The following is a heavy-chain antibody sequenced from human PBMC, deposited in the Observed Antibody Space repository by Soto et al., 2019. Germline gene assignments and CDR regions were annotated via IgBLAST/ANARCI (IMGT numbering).Heavy chain of an antibody. D-gene: IGHD3-3*01. V-gene: IGHV3-7*03. Sequence: EVHLVESGGGLVQPGGSLRLSCEASGIIFRDYWMTWIRQAQGTGRGGVAKIKHDGSKRDYADSVKGRFTISRDNVKNSLFLQMNNLRPEDSATYFCASRPPNDNYYGVLDYWGQGTLVTVSS. CDR3: ASRPPNDNYYGVLDY. CDR2: IKHDGSKR. J-gene: IGHJ4*02. CDR1: GIIFRDYW.